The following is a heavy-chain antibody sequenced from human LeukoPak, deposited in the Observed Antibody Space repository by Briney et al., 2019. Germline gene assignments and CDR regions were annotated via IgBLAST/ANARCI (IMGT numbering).Heavy chain of an antibody. D-gene: IGHD1-14*01. CDR1: GGSISGYY. CDR3: ARVSGTRQLDY. Sequence: SETLSLTCTASGGSISGYYWSWIRQPPGKGLEWIGYVYYNGNTNYSPSLKSRVTMSVDTSTNHFSLKLTSVTAADTAVYYCARVSGTRQLDYWGQGTLVTVSS. V-gene: IGHV4-59*12. CDR2: VYYNGNT. J-gene: IGHJ4*02.